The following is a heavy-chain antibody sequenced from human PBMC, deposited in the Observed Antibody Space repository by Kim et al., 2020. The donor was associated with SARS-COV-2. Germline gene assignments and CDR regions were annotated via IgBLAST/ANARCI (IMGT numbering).Heavy chain of an antibody. Sequence: GGSLRLSCAGSGFTFDNYGMSWVRQAPGKGLEWVANINWNGVSTGYADSVKGRFTISRDNAKDSLYLQMDSLRAEDTALYYCARMSSSGWHEAWGQGTRVTV. V-gene: IGHV3-20*04. CDR3: ARMSSSGWHEA. J-gene: IGHJ1*01. D-gene: IGHD6-25*01. CDR1: GFTFDNYG. CDR2: INWNGVST.